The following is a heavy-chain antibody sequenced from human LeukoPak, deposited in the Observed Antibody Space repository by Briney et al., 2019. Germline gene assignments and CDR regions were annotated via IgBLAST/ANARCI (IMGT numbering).Heavy chain of an antibody. J-gene: IGHJ5*02. CDR2: IYYTGST. D-gene: IGHD2-8*01. CDR3: ARATRSMGNWFDP. V-gene: IGHV4-59*02. CDR1: GFSVSSNY. Sequence: GSLRLSCAASGFSVSSNYMSWVRQAPGKGLEWIGYIYYTGSTNYNPSLKSRVTISVDTSKNQISLKLSSVTTADTAVYYCARATRSMGNWFDPWGQGTLVTVSS.